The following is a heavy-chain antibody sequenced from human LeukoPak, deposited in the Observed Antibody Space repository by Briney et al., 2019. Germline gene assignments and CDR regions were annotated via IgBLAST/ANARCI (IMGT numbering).Heavy chain of an antibody. Sequence: ASVKVSCKASGYTFTSYGISWVRQAPGQGLEWMGWISAYNGNTNYAQKLQGRVTMTTDTSTSTAYMELRSLRSDDTAVYYCARGGGWFGELLFPPNYYYFYGMDVWGQGTTVTVSS. D-gene: IGHD3-10*01. CDR2: ISAYNGNT. CDR3: ARGGGWFGELLFPPNYYYFYGMDV. J-gene: IGHJ6*02. CDR1: GYTFTSYG. V-gene: IGHV1-18*01.